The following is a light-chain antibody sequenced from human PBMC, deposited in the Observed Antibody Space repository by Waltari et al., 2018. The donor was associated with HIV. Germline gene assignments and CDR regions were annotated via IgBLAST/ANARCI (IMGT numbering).Light chain of an antibody. Sequence: ETVLTQSPATLSLSPGEKATLSCRASQSVSSYLAWYQQKPGQAPRLLIYDASNMAAGIPARFSGSGSGTDFTLTISSLEPEDFAVYYCQQRSNWPYTFGQGTRVEIK. V-gene: IGKV3-11*01. CDR2: DAS. CDR3: QQRSNWPYT. CDR1: QSVSSY. J-gene: IGKJ2*01.